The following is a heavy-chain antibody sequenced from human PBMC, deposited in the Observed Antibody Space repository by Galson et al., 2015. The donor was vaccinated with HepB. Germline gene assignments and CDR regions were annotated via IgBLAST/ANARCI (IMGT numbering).Heavy chain of an antibody. CDR2: ISWDGGST. J-gene: IGHJ3*02. Sequence: SLRLSCAASGFTFDDYTMHWVRQAPGKGLEWVSLISWDGGSTYYADSVKGRFTISRDNSKNSLYLQMNSLRTEDTALYYCAKDIGERWLQFFVGGFDIWGQGTMFTVSS. D-gene: IGHD5-24*01. CDR3: AKDIGERWLQFFVGGFDI. CDR1: GFTFDDYT. V-gene: IGHV3-43*01.